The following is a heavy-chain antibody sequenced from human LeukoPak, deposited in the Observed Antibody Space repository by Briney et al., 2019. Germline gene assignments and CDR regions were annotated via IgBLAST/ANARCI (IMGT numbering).Heavy chain of an antibody. V-gene: IGHV1-46*01. CDR2: INPSGGST. CDR3: ATFDNFDY. Sequence: ASVKVSCKASGYTFTSYYMHWVRQAPGQGLEWMGIINPSGGSTIYAQKFQGRVTMTEDTSTDTAYMELSSLRSEDTAVYYCATFDNFDYWGQGTLVTVSS. J-gene: IGHJ4*02. CDR1: GYTFTSYY.